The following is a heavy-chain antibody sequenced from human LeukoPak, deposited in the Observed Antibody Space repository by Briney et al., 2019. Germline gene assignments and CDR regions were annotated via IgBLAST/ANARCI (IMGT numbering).Heavy chain of an antibody. D-gene: IGHD6-13*01. CDR1: GGSISSGGYY. V-gene: IGHV4-31*03. J-gene: IGHJ4*02. CDR2: IYYSGST. CDR3: AREQQLVRGYLDY. Sequence: SETLSLTCTVSGGSISSGGYYWSWTRQHPGKGLEWIGYIYYSGSTYYNPSLKSRVTISVDTSKNQFSLKLSSVTAADTAVYYCAREQQLVRGYLDYWGQGTLVTVSS.